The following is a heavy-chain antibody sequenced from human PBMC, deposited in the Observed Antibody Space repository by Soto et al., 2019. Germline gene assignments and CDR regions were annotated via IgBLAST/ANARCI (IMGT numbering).Heavy chain of an antibody. Sequence: PGGSLRLSCAASGFTVSSKYMSWVRQAPGKGLEWVSLIQSGGPTYYADSVKGRFTISRDNSKNTLYLQMNSLRAEDTAVYYCAKDFSYDFWSGYWVGYYGMDVWGQGTTVTVSS. D-gene: IGHD3-3*01. CDR2: IQSGGPT. CDR3: AKDFSYDFWSGYWVGYYGMDV. CDR1: GFTVSSKY. V-gene: IGHV3-66*02. J-gene: IGHJ6*02.